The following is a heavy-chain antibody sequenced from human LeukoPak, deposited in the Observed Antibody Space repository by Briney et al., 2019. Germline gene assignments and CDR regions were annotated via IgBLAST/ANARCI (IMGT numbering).Heavy chain of an antibody. Sequence: GGSLRLSCAASGFTFSRRAMSWVRQAPGKGLEWVSGISGSGGFTYYADSVKGRFTISRDNSKNTLYLQMNSLRAEDTAVYYCATAYYYDSRGYDPLDYWGQGTLVTVSS. D-gene: IGHD3-22*01. CDR1: GFTFSRRA. CDR2: ISGSGGFT. CDR3: ATAYYYDSRGYDPLDY. J-gene: IGHJ4*02. V-gene: IGHV3-23*01.